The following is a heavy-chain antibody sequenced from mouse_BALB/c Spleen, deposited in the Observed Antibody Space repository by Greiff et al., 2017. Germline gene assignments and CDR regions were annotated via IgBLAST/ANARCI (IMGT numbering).Heavy chain of an antibody. CDR2: INSNGGST. J-gene: IGHJ4*01. CDR3: ARRLTTVVSMDY. CDR1: GFTFSSYY. D-gene: IGHD1-1*01. V-gene: IGHV5-6-2*01. Sequence: DVQLVESGGGLVKLGGSLKLSCAASGFTFSSYYMSWVRQTPEKRLELVAAINSNGGSTYYPDTVKGRFTISRDNAKNTLYLQMSSLKSEDTALYYCARRLTTVVSMDYWGQGTSVTVSS.